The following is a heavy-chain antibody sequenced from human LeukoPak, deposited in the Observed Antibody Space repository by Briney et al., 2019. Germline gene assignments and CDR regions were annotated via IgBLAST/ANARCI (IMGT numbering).Heavy chain of an antibody. J-gene: IGHJ4*02. D-gene: IGHD3-16*02. CDR2: IYYSGST. CDR1: GDSISSHY. CDR3: ARDRDYDYIWGTYRVFDY. Sequence: PSETLSLTCSVSGDSISSHYWSWIRQHPGKGLEWIGYIYYSGSTYYNPSLKSRVTISVDTSKNQFSLKLSSVTAADTAVYYCARDRDYDYIWGTYRVFDYWGQGTLVTVSS. V-gene: IGHV4-59*06.